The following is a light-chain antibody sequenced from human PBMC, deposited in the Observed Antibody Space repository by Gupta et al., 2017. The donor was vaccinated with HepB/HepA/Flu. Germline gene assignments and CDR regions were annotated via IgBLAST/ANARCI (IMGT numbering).Light chain of an antibody. CDR1: QSINIY. CDR2: AAS. CDR3: QQSYTTPYI. V-gene: IGKV1-39*01. Sequence: DIQMTQSPSSLSASIGDRITITCRASQSINIYLHWYQQTPGNAPKLLIYAASTLQTGVPSRFSGSGSGTDFTLTISSLQPEDFATYYCQQSYTTPYIFGQGTXLAVK. J-gene: IGKJ2*01.